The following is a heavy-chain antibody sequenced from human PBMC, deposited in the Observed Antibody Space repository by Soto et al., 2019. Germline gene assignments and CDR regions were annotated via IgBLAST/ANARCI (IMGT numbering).Heavy chain of an antibody. CDR2: ISGTGDST. V-gene: IGHV3-23*01. CDR3: ANDLWAYDLDSRGYFVH. J-gene: IGHJ4*02. Sequence: EVQLFESGGALIQPGGSLRVSCAASGLIFSNYAMSWVRQAPGKGLEWLSSISGTGDSTYYADSVKGRFTISRDNSKNTLYLQMNNLRVEDTAIYYCANDLWAYDLDSRGYFVHWGQGTLVTVSS. D-gene: IGHD3-16*01. CDR1: GLIFSNYA.